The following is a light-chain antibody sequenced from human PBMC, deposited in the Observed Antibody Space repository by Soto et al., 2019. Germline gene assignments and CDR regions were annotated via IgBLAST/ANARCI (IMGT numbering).Light chain of an antibody. CDR1: SGHSVYA. V-gene: IGLV4-69*01. Sequence: QSVLTQSPSASASLGASVNLTCTLSSGHSVYAVAWHQQQPEKAPRFLMKLNSDGRHNRGDGIPDRFSGSSSGAARCLTISRLQSEDEADYYCQTWGAGIGVFGGGTQLTVL. CDR2: LNSDGRH. CDR3: QTWGAGIGV. J-gene: IGLJ3*02.